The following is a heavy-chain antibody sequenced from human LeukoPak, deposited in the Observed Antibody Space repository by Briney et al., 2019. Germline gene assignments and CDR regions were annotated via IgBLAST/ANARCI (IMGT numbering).Heavy chain of an antibody. CDR1: GGTFSSYA. CDR2: IIPIFGTA. J-gene: IGHJ6*04. CDR3: ARDQGPVRGVDDYYYGMDV. Sequence: ASVKVSCKASGGTFSSYAISWVRQAPGQGLEWMGGIIPIFGTANYAQKFQGRVTITADESTSTAYMELSSLRSEDTAVYYCARDQGPVRGVDDYYYGMDVWGKGTTVTVSS. V-gene: IGHV1-69*13. D-gene: IGHD3-10*01.